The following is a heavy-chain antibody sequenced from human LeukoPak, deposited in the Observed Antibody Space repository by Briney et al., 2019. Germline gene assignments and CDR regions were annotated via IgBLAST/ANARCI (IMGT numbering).Heavy chain of an antibody. CDR2: IYTSGST. D-gene: IGHD2-21*02. V-gene: IGHV4-4*07. Sequence: SSETLSLTCTVPDGSISSYYWSWIRQPAGKGLEWIGRIYTSGSTNYNPSLKSRFTISVDKSKNQFSLKLSSVSAADTAVYYCARYDCGGDCYLDYWGQGTLVTVSS. CDR3: ARYDCGGDCYLDY. J-gene: IGHJ4*02. CDR1: DGSISSYY.